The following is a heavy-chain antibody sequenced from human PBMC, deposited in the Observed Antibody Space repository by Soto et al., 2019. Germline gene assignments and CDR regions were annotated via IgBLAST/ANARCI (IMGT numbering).Heavy chain of an antibody. Sequence: QVQLQESGPGLVKPSQTLSLTCTGSSGPISSVDYYGSWIRHHPGKGLEWIGYIYYSGSTYYNPSLNSRVTISVDTSKNPFSLKLSSVTAADTAVYYWARGPEDLERRGFDSWGQGTLVTFSS. V-gene: IGHV4-31*03. CDR1: SGPISSVDYY. D-gene: IGHD1-1*01. J-gene: IGHJ4*02. CDR3: ARGPEDLERRGFDS. CDR2: IYYSGST.